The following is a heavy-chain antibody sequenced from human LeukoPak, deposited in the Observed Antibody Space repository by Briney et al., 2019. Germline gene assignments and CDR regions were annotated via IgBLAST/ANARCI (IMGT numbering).Heavy chain of an antibody. D-gene: IGHD6-13*01. CDR3: ARDPAPYSSSWYRPNYMDV. J-gene: IGHJ6*03. Sequence: ASVKVSCKASGYTFTSYDINWVRQATGQGLEWMGWINPNSGGTNYAQKLQGRVTMTTDTSTSTAYMELRSLRPDDTAVYYCARDPAPYSSSWYRPNYMDVWGKGTTVTISS. CDR2: INPNSGGT. V-gene: IGHV1-18*01. CDR1: GYTFTSYD.